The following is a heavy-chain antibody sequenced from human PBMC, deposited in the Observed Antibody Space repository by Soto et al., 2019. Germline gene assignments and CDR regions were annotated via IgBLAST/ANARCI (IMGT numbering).Heavy chain of an antibody. J-gene: IGHJ4*02. CDR1: GGSISSYY. V-gene: IGHV4-59*01. Sequence: PSETLSLTCTVSGGSISSYYWSWIRQPPGKGLEWIGYIYYSGSTNYNPSLKSRVTISVDTSENQFSLKLSSVTAADTAVYYCARGDYCSSTRCSPHLDYWGQGTLVTVSS. CDR3: ARGDYCSSTRCSPHLDY. CDR2: IYYSGST. D-gene: IGHD2-2*01.